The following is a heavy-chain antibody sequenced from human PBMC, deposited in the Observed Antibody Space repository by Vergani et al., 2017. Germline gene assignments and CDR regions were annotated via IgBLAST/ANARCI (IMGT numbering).Heavy chain of an antibody. Sequence: QVQLQQWGAGLLKPSETLSLTCAVYGGSFSGYYWSWIRQPPGKGLEWSGEINHSGSTNYNPSLKSGVTISVDTSKNQFSLKLSSVTAADTAVYYCARGRKTPRIVVVPAATYNWFDPWGQGTLVTVSS. J-gene: IGHJ5*02. V-gene: IGHV4-34*01. CDR3: ARGRKTPRIVVVPAATYNWFDP. D-gene: IGHD2-2*01. CDR1: GGSFSGYY. CDR2: INHSGST.